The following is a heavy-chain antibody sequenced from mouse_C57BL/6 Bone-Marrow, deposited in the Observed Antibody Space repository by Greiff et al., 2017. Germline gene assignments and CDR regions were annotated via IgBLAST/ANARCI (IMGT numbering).Heavy chain of an antibody. J-gene: IGHJ4*01. D-gene: IGHD2-3*01. CDR2: IRSKSNNYAT. V-gene: IGHV10-1*01. CDR1: GFSFNTYA. Sequence: EVQGVESGGGLVQPKGSLKLSCAASGFSFNTYAMNWVRQAPGKGLEWVARIRSKSNNYATYYADSVKDRFTISRDDSESMLYLQMNNLKTEDTAMYYCVGFDGYGDYWGQGTSVTVSS. CDR3: VGFDGYGDY.